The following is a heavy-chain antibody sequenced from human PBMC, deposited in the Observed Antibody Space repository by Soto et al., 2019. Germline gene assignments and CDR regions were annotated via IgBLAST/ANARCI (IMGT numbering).Heavy chain of an antibody. Sequence: QITLKESGPPLVKPTQTLTLTCTFSGFSLSTSGVGVGWIRQPPGKALEWLALIYWNDDKRYSPSLKSRLTLNKDNPKNQVVLTMTNMDPVDTATYYCAHMGYYYDSSGYWTYYFDYWGQGTLVTVAS. CDR2: IYWNDDK. CDR1: GFSLSTSGVG. V-gene: IGHV2-5*01. D-gene: IGHD3-22*01. J-gene: IGHJ4*02. CDR3: AHMGYYYDSSGYWTYYFDY.